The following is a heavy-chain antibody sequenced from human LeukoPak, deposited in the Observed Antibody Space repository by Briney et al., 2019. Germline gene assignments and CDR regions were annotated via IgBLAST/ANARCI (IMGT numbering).Heavy chain of an antibody. V-gene: IGHV3-53*01. CDR2: IYSGGST. Sequence: GGSLRLSCAASGFTVSSNYMSWVRQAPGKGLEWVSVIYSGGSTYYADSVKGRFTISRDNSKNTLCLQMNSLRAEDTAVYYCARSWYSSNSLVYFDYWGQGTLGTVSS. CDR3: ARSWYSSNSLVYFDY. D-gene: IGHD6-13*01. CDR1: GFTVSSNY. J-gene: IGHJ4*02.